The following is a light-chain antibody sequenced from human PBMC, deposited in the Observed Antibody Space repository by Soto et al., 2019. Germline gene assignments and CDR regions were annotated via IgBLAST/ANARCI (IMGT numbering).Light chain of an antibody. CDR3: QQDGSSPLT. CDR1: QSVSSSY. J-gene: IGKJ4*02. CDR2: GAS. Sequence: ELVLTQSPGTLSLSPGERATLSCRASQSVSSSYLAWYQQNPGQAPRLLIYGASSRATGIPDRFSGSESGTDFTLTISRLEPEDFAVYYCQQDGSSPLTFGGGTKVEIK. V-gene: IGKV3-20*01.